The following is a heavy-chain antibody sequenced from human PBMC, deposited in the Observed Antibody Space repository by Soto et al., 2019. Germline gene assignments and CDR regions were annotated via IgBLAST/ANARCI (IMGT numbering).Heavy chain of an antibody. Sequence: QVQLVQSGAEVKKPGASLKVSCKTSGYSFTRYGLSWVRQAPGQGLEWMGWISTYLGNTNYAQKFQGRVTMTTDSSTSRAYMELRSLSSDDTAVYYCARKRDTAMAMGGLDYWGQGTLVTVSS. D-gene: IGHD5-18*01. CDR3: ARKRDTAMAMGGLDY. V-gene: IGHV1-18*01. CDR1: GYSFTRYG. CDR2: ISTYLGNT. J-gene: IGHJ4*02.